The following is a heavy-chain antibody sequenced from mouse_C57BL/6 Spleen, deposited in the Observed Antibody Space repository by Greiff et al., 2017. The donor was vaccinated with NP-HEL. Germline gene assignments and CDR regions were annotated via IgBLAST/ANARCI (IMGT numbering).Heavy chain of an antibody. V-gene: IGHV8-2*01. CDR2: WNNDNY. CDR1: ISLSTSGMGL. D-gene: IGHD2-5*01. CDR3: WRGLRPTIVRIRYAMDY. Sequence: QPSQTLSLACTFSGISLSTSGMGLSWLRKPSGKALEWLASIWNNDNYYNPSLKSRLTISKETSNYQVFLKLTSVDTADSATYYGAWRGLRPTIVRIRYAMDYWGQGTSVTVSS. J-gene: IGHJ4*01.